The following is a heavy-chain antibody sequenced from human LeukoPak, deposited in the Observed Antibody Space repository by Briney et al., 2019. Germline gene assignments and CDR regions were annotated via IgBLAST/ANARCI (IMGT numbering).Heavy chain of an antibody. CDR2: ISSDGGTT. J-gene: IGHJ3*02. Sequence: GGSLRLSCSASGFTFSRHAMHWVRQAPGKGLECVSGISSDGGTTYYADSAKGRFSISRDDSKSTLYLQMSSPRAEDTAVFYCVRALGYGTGGRAFDIWGQGTRVTVSS. CDR3: VRALGYGTGGRAFDI. D-gene: IGHD5-18*01. CDR1: GFTFSRHA. V-gene: IGHV3-64D*09.